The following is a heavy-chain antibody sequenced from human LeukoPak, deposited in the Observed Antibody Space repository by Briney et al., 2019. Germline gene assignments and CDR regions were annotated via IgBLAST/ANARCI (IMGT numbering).Heavy chain of an antibody. CDR3: AKGQTPLAAGGGTSFDY. D-gene: IGHD6-13*01. V-gene: IGHV3-23*01. J-gene: IGHJ4*02. Sequence: GGSLRLTCAASGFTFSSYAMHWVRQAPGKGLEWVSAISGSGGSTYYADSVKGRFTISRDNSKNTLYLQMNSLRAEDTAVYYCAKGQTPLAAGGGTSFDYWGQGTLVTVSS. CDR1: GFTFSSYA. CDR2: ISGSGGST.